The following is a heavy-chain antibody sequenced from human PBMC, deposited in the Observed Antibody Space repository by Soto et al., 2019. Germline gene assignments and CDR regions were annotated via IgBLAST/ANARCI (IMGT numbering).Heavy chain of an antibody. CDR3: AKQRADYGSGADTFYFDS. V-gene: IGHV3-23*01. Sequence: GGSLRLSCTVSGATFSNYAMNWVRQAPGKGLEWVSSLSGSGGTTYYADSVKGRFIISRDNSKNTLYLLMNSLRAEDTALYYCAKQRADYGSGADTFYFDSWGQGALVTVSS. CDR1: GATFSNYA. D-gene: IGHD3-10*01. CDR2: LSGSGGTT. J-gene: IGHJ4*02.